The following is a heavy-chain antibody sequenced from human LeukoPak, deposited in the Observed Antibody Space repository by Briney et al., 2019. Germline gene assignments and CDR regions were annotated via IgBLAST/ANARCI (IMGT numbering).Heavy chain of an antibody. Sequence: GGSLRLSCAASGFTFSSYWMNWVRQAPGKGLVWVSRIASDGSSTTYADSVKGRFSISRDNAKNTLYLQMNSLRVEDMAVYYCARGRPHGNDYWGQGTLVTVSS. CDR2: IASDGSST. J-gene: IGHJ4*02. CDR1: GFTFSSYW. CDR3: ARGRPHGNDY. D-gene: IGHD4-23*01. V-gene: IGHV3-74*01.